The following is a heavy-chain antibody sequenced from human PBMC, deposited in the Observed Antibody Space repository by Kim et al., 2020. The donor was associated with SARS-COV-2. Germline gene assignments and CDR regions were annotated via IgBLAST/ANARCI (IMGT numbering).Heavy chain of an antibody. CDR3: AKRGDDNWFDP. J-gene: IGHJ5*02. CDR2: K. V-gene: IGHV3-30*02. D-gene: IGHD3-16*01. Sequence: KYVADSVKGRINISRDNSKNALYLQMNSLRPEDTAMYYCAKRGDDNWFDPWGQGTLVTVSS.